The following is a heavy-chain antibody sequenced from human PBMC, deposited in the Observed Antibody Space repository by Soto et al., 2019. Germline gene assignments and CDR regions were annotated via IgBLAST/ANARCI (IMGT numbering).Heavy chain of an antibody. D-gene: IGHD7-27*01. J-gene: IGHJ1*01. CDR1: GFTFSSYA. V-gene: IGHV3-23*01. CDR3: AKAEGGTWGTEYFQY. Sequence: EVQLLESGGALVQPGGSQRLSCAASGFTFSSYAMTWVRQAPGKGLEWVSLITGSGGDTYYGDSVKGRFTISRDNSKNTLFLQMNSLRVEDTAVYFCAKAEGGTWGTEYFQYWGPGTLVTVSS. CDR2: ITGSGGDT.